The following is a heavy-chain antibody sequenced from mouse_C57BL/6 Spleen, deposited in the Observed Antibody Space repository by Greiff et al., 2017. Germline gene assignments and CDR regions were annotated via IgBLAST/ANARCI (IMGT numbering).Heavy chain of an antibody. V-gene: IGHV1-55*01. CDR1: GYTFTSYW. D-gene: IGHD2-3*01. Sequence: VQLQQPGAELVKPGASVKMSCKASGYTFTSYWITWVKQRPGQGLEWIGDIYPGSGSTNYNEKFKSKATLTVDTSSSTAYMQLSSLTSEDSAVYYCARPPHDGYYVDYAMDYWGQGTSVTVSS. CDR2: IYPGSGST. CDR3: ARPPHDGYYVDYAMDY. J-gene: IGHJ4*01.